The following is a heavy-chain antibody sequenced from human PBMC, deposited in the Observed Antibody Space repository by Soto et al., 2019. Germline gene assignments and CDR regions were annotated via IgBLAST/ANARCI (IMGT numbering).Heavy chain of an antibody. V-gene: IGHV4-4*02. Sequence: ASETLSLTCAVSGGSISSSNWWSWVRQPPGKGLEWIGEIYHSGSANYNPSLKSRVTISVHTSSSQFSLELSSVTAADTAVYYCARGLISGSHYSGGWYYFDSWGQGTQVTVSS. CDR3: ARGLISGSHYSGGWYYFDS. CDR2: IYHSGSA. D-gene: IGHD1-26*01. J-gene: IGHJ4*02. CDR1: GGSISSSNW.